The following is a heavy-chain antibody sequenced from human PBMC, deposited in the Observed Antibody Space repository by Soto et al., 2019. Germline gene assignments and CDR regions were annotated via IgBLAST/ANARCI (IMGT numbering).Heavy chain of an antibody. CDR2: ISYDGSNK. Sequence: QVQLLESGGGVVQPGRSLRLSCAASGFTFSNYAMHWVCQAPGKGLEWVAVISYDGSNKYYADSVKGRFTISRDNSKNTLYLQMNSLRAEDTAVYYCARRPVTYYFDYWGQGTLVTVSS. V-gene: IGHV3-30-3*01. D-gene: IGHD4-17*01. CDR1: GFTFSNYA. J-gene: IGHJ4*02. CDR3: ARRPVTYYFDY.